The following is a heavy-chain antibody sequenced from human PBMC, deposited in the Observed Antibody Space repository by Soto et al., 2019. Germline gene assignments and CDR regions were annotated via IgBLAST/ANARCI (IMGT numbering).Heavy chain of an antibody. V-gene: IGHV3-30-3*01. J-gene: IGHJ6*02. CDR2: ISYDGSNK. D-gene: IGHD6-19*01. CDR3: ASVRRGYSSCWYDYYYYYGMDV. Sequence: GGSLRLSCAASGFTFSSYAMHWVRQAPGKGLEWVAVISYDGSNKYYADSVKGRFTISRDNSKNTLYLQMNSLRAEDTAVYYCASVRRGYSSCWYDYYYYYGMDVWGQGTTVTVSS. CDR1: GFTFSSYA.